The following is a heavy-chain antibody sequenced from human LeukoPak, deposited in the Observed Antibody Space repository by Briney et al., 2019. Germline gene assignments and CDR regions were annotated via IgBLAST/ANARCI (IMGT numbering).Heavy chain of an antibody. Sequence: GGSLRLSCAASGFTFSSYAMSWVRQAPGKGLEWVSAISGSGGSTYYADSVKGRFTISRDNSKNTLYLQMSSLRAEDTAVYYCANRNAPGIAGYGGQGTLVTVSS. V-gene: IGHV3-23*01. CDR2: ISGSGGST. D-gene: IGHD6-13*01. J-gene: IGHJ4*02. CDR1: GFTFSSYA. CDR3: ANRNAPGIAGY.